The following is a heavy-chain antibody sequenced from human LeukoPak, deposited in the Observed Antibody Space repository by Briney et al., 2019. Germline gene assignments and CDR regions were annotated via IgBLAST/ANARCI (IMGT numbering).Heavy chain of an antibody. D-gene: IGHD2-8*01. Sequence: GGSLRLSCAASGFNFGTYAMSWVRQRPGKGLEWVAAISTSSGTTKYADPVKGRFIIFRDNSKSPLYPQLNSLRAEDTAIYYCAKDPNGDYIGAFDDWGQGTMVTVSS. CDR2: ISTSSGTT. V-gene: IGHV3-23*01. CDR1: GFNFGTYA. CDR3: AKDPNGDYIGAFDD. J-gene: IGHJ3*01.